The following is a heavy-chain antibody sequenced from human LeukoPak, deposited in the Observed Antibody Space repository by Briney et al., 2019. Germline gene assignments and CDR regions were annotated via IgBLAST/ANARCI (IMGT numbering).Heavy chain of an antibody. D-gene: IGHD6-19*01. J-gene: IGHJ4*02. Sequence: GRSLRLSCAASGFTFDDYAMHWVRQAPGKGLEWVSGISWNSGSIGYADSVKGRFTISRDNAKNSLYLQMNSLRAEDTALYYCAKDSSFIAVAEEGYFDYWGQGTLVTVSS. CDR3: AKDSSFIAVAEEGYFDY. CDR2: ISWNSGSI. V-gene: IGHV3-9*01. CDR1: GFTFDDYA.